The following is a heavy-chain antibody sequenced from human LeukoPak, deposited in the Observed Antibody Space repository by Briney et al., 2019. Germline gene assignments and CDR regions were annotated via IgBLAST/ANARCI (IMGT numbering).Heavy chain of an antibody. V-gene: IGHV1-2*02. CDR1: GYTFTGYY. CDR3: ARSQYSSSWYDY. J-gene: IGHJ4*02. D-gene: IGHD6-13*01. CDR2: INPNSGGT. Sequence: APVKVSCKASGYTFTGYYMHWVRQAPGQGVEWMGWINPNSGGTNYAQRFQGGVTMTRDTTISTAYMELSRLRSDDTAVYYCARSQYSSSWYDYWGQGTLVTVSS.